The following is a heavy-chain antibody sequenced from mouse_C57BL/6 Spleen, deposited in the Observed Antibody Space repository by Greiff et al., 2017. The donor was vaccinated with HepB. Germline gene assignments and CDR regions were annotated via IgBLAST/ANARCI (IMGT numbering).Heavy chain of an antibody. CDR1: GFTFSDYY. Sequence: EVKLMESEGGLVQPGSSMKLSCTASGFTFSDYYMAWVRQVPEKGLEWVANINYDGSSTYYLDSLKSRFIISRDNAKNILYLQMSSLKSEDTATYYCARGWGDYWGQGTSVTVSS. CDR2: INYDGSST. D-gene: IGHD2-3*01. CDR3: ARGWGDY. J-gene: IGHJ4*01. V-gene: IGHV5-16*01.